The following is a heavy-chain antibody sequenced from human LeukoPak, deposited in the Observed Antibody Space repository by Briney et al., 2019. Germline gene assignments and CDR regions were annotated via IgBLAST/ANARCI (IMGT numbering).Heavy chain of an antibody. CDR1: GGSISSYY. J-gene: IGHJ4*02. CDR3: ARVPRRGYSYGFGY. Sequence: SETLSLTCTVSGGSISSYYWSWIRQPPGKGLEWIGYIYYSGSTNYNPSLKSRVTISVDTSKNQFSLNLTSVTAADTAVYYCARVPRRGYSYGFGYWGQGTLVTVSS. CDR2: IYYSGST. D-gene: IGHD5-18*01. V-gene: IGHV4-59*12.